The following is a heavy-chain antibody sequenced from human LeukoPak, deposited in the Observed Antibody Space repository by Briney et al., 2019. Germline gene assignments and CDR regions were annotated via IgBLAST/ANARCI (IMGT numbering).Heavy chain of an antibody. J-gene: IGHJ6*03. CDR1: GFTFSSYG. V-gene: IGHV3-30*02. D-gene: IGHD6-13*01. CDR3: AKGGIHRGYYYYYMDV. CDR2: IRYDESNK. Sequence: GGSLRLSCAASGFTFSSYGMHWVRQAPGKGLEWVTFIRYDESNKYYADSVKGRFTISRDNAKKSLYLQMNSLRTEDTALSYCAKGGIHRGYYYYYMDVWGKGTTVTISS.